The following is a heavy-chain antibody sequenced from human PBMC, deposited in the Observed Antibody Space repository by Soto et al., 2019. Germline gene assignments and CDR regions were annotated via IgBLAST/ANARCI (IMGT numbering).Heavy chain of an antibody. CDR3: ASRQNGEYRNSDFFDS. CDR2: FYYSGNI. J-gene: IGHJ4*02. V-gene: IGHV4-39*02. D-gene: IGHD3-10*01. CDR1: GASISSDNYY. Sequence: PSETLSLTCTVSGASISSDNYYWGWIRQPPGKGLEWIGTFYYSGNIYYNPSLRSRVTLSVDTSKNRFSLKLNSVTAADTAIYYCASRQNGEYRNSDFFDSWGQGTLVTVSS.